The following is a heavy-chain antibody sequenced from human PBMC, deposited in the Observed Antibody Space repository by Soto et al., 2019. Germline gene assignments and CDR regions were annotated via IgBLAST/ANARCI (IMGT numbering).Heavy chain of an antibody. CDR3: ARDRRRFTSLLLYYFVY. CDR2: INPNSVDT. CDR1: GYTFTDYY. Sequence: ASVTVSCKTSGYTFTDYYMHWARQAPGQGLEWLGWINPNSVDTNSADQYQGRGTMTGDTSISTAYMELNRLRSDDAAMYYCARDRRRFTSLLLYYFVYWGQGTLVAVSS. V-gene: IGHV1-2*02. D-gene: IGHD6-6*01. J-gene: IGHJ4*02.